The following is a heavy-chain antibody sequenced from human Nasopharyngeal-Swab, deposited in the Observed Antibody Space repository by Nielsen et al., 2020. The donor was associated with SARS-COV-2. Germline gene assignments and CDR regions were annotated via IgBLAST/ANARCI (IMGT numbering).Heavy chain of an antibody. CDR1: GGSFRGYY. D-gene: IGHD1-26*01. CDR3: ARGRVGAKDY. J-gene: IGHJ4*02. CDR2: INHSGST. Sequence: SETLSLTCAVYGGSFRGYYWSGIRQPPGKGLEWIGEINHSGSTNYNPSLKSRVTISVDTSKNQFSLKLSSVTAADTAVYYCARGRVGAKDYWGQGTLVTVSS. V-gene: IGHV4-34*01.